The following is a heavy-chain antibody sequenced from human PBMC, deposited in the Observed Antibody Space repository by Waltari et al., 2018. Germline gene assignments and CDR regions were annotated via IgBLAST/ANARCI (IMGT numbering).Heavy chain of an antibody. V-gene: IGHV3-23*01. Sequence: EVQLLESGGGLVQPGGSLTLSCVGSGFRFNNHAMTWVRQSPIKGLGWISGIDVTGSTTYYADSVRGRFTISRDNVKSTLTLQMNNLRADDTAVYYCAKPLGASDSWGRGTLVTVSS. CDR1: GFRFNNHA. CDR2: IDVTGSTT. CDR3: AKPLGASDS. D-gene: IGHD3-16*01. J-gene: IGHJ4*02.